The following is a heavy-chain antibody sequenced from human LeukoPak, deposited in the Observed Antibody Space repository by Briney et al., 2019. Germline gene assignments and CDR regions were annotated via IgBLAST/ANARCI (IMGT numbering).Heavy chain of an antibody. D-gene: IGHD3-16*01. J-gene: IGHJ4*02. CDR1: GFTFSSYA. V-gene: IGHV3-23*01. CDR2: ISGSGGST. CDR3: AKLKIIWGPPYYFDY. Sequence: PGGSLRLSCAASGFTFSSYAMSWVRQAPGKGPEWVSAISGSGGSTYYADSVKGRFTISRDNSKNTLYLQMNSLRAEDTAVYYCAKLKIIWGPPYYFDYWGQGTLVTVSS.